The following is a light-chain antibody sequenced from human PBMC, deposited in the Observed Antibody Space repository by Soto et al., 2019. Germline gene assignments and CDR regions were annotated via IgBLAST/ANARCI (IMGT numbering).Light chain of an antibody. V-gene: IGKV1-6*01. CDR2: GTS. CDR3: LQDSTYPRT. CDR1: QGIGTE. Sequence: AIQMTQSPSSLSASVGDRVTITCRASQGIGTELGWYQQRPGKAPRLLIYGTSTLQHGVPSRFRGSGSYTDFTLIISSLQPEDFATYYCLQDSTYPRTFGQGTKVEIK. J-gene: IGKJ1*01.